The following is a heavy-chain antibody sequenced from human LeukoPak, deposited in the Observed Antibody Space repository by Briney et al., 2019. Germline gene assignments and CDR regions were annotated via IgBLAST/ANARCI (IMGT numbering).Heavy chain of an antibody. Sequence: SQTLSLTCAVSGGSLSSGGYSWSWLRQPPGTGVEWIGYIYHSGSTYYNPSRKSRVTISVDRTKNQFSLKLSSVTAADTAVYYCARALLWFGELLSGWFDPWGQGTLVTVSS. D-gene: IGHD3-10*01. J-gene: IGHJ5*02. V-gene: IGHV4-30-2*01. CDR3: ARALLWFGELLSGWFDP. CDR2: IYHSGST. CDR1: GGSLSSGGYS.